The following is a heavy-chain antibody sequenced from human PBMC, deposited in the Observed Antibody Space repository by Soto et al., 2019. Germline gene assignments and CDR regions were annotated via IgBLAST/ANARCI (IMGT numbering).Heavy chain of an antibody. CDR1: GGSISSYY. Sequence: SETLSLTCTVSGGSISSYYWSWIRQPPGKGLEWIGYIYYSGSTNYNPSLKSRVTISVDTSKNQFSLKLSSVTAADTAVYYCARAGGYNWNYYYYYMDVWGKGTTVTVSS. J-gene: IGHJ6*03. CDR2: IYYSGST. CDR3: ARAGGYNWNYYYYYMDV. D-gene: IGHD1-20*01. V-gene: IGHV4-59*08.